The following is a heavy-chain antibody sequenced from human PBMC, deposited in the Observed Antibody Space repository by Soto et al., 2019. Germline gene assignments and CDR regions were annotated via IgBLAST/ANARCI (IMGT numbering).Heavy chain of an antibody. CDR3: ARSHNWNYVGLDY. CDR1: GFTFNSYG. Sequence: HVQLVESGGGVVQPGRSLRLSCAASGFTFNSYGMHWVRQAPGKGLEWVVVIWYDGSNKYYADSVKGRFTISRDNSKNTLYLQMNSLRADDTAVYYCARSHNWNYVGLDYWGQGTLVTVSS. D-gene: IGHD1-7*01. CDR2: IWYDGSNK. V-gene: IGHV3-33*01. J-gene: IGHJ4*02.